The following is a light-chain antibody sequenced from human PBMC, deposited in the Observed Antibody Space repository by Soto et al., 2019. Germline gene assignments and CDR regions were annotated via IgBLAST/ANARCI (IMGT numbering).Light chain of an antibody. V-gene: IGKV1-27*01. Sequence: DIQMTQSPSSLSASVGDRVTITCRASRGISNYLAWYQQKPGKVPKLLIYAASTLQSGVPSRFSGSGPGTDFTLTISSLQPEDVATYYCQKYNSAPRTFGQGTKVDIK. CDR1: RGISNY. CDR3: QKYNSAPRT. CDR2: AAS. J-gene: IGKJ1*01.